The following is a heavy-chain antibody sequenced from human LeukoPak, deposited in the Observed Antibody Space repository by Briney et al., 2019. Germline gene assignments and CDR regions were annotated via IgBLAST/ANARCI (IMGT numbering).Heavy chain of an antibody. CDR3: ARAAAGTSYYYGMDV. CDR2: INAGNGNT. J-gene: IGHJ6*02. Sequence: ASVKVSCKASGYTFTSYAMHWVRQAPGQRLEWMGWINAGNGNTKYPQKFQGRVTITRDTSASTAYMELSSLRSEDTAVYYCARAAAGTSYYYGMDVWGQGTTVTVSS. D-gene: IGHD6-13*01. CDR1: GYTFTSYA. V-gene: IGHV1-3*01.